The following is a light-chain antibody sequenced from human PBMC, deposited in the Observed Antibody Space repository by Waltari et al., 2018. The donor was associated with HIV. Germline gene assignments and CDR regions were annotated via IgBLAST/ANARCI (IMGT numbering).Light chain of an antibody. CDR2: INN. CDR1: SSNSGSNT. CDR3: AAWDDSLNGWV. Sequence: QSVLTQPPSASGTPGQRVTISCSGRSSNSGSNTDSWYQQLPGTAPKLLIYINNQRPSGVPARFSGSKSGTSASLAISGLQSEDEADYYCAAWDDSLNGWVFGGGTKLTVL. J-gene: IGLJ3*02. V-gene: IGLV1-44*01.